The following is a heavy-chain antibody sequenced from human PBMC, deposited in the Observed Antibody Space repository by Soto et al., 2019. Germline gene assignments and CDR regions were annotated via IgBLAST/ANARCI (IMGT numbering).Heavy chain of an antibody. J-gene: IGHJ5*02. CDR3: ARRDRLLTLYDP. CDR2: LYHTGSS. D-gene: IGHD2-15*01. CDR1: GGSVNSGSSY. Sequence: LSLTCTVSGGSVNSGSSYWSWIRQPPGKGLEWIGYLYHTGSSGYSPSLKSRATISIDTSKNQFSLRLTSVTAADTAVYFCARRDRLLTLYDPWGGGTQVTVSS. V-gene: IGHV4-61*01.